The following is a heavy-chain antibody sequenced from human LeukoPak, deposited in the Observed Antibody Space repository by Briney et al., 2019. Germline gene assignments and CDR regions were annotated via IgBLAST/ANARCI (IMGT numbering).Heavy chain of an antibody. Sequence: YYWSWIRQPPGKGLEWIGYIYYSGSTNYNPSLKSRVTISVDTSKNQFSLKLSSVTAADTAVYYCARDLWFGEFENYYYGMDVWGQGTTVTVSS. CDR3: ARDLWFGEFENYYYGMDV. CDR2: IYYSGST. V-gene: IGHV4-59*01. D-gene: IGHD3-10*01. CDR1: YY. J-gene: IGHJ6*02.